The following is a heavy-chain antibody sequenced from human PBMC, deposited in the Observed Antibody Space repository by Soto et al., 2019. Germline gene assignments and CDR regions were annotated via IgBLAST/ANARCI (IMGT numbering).Heavy chain of an antibody. Sequence: QLQLQESGSGLVKPSQTLSLTCAVSGGSISSGGYSWSWIRQPPGKGLEWIGYIYHSGSTYYNPSLKSRVTISVDRSKNQFSPKLSSVTAADTAVYYCARTKAASVYYYFDYWGQGTLVTVSS. V-gene: IGHV4-30-2*01. J-gene: IGHJ4*02. CDR2: IYHSGST. CDR3: ARTKAASVYYYFDY. CDR1: GGSISSGGYS. D-gene: IGHD2-8*01.